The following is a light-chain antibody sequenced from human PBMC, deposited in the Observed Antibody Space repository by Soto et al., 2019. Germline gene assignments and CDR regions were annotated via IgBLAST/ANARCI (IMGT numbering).Light chain of an antibody. CDR3: QQYNSYWT. Sequence: EIVMTQSPATLSVSPGERATLSCRASHIISISLSLYQQKPCHAPRLLRFRTSSRATGFPARFSGSGSGTEFNLTISSLQSDDFATYYCQQYNSYWTFGQGTNVDIK. V-gene: IGKV3-15*01. CDR1: HIISIS. J-gene: IGKJ1*01. CDR2: RTS.